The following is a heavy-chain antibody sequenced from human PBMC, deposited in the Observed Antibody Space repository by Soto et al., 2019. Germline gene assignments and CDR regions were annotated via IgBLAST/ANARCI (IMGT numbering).Heavy chain of an antibody. D-gene: IGHD4-17*01. Sequence: GGSLRLSCAASGFTFSSYSMNWVRQAPGKGLEWVSSISSSSSYIYYADSVKGRFTISRDNAKNSLYLQMNSLRAEDTAVYYCARDSVTTVTQRPYYYYGMDVWGQGTTVTVSS. J-gene: IGHJ6*02. V-gene: IGHV3-21*01. CDR2: ISSSSSYI. CDR3: ARDSVTTVTQRPYYYYGMDV. CDR1: GFTFSSYS.